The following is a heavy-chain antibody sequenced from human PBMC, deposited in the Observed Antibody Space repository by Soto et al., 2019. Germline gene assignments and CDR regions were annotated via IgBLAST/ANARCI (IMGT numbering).Heavy chain of an antibody. J-gene: IGHJ4*02. CDR1: GFSLSTTGVG. D-gene: IGHD3-16*01. CDR2: IYWDDDK. CDR3: AHTWGLPFDY. Sequence: QITLKESGPTLVEPTQTLTLTCTYSGFSLSTTGVGVGWIRQPPGKALEWLGIIYWDDDKRYSPSLKNRFTLTSDISKSQVVLTMTNIDPVDTATYDCAHTWGLPFDYWGQGTMVIVSS. V-gene: IGHV2-5*02.